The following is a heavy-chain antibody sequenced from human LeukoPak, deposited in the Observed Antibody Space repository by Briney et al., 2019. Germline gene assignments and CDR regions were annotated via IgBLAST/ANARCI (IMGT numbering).Heavy chain of an antibody. CDR2: ISSSSSYI. J-gene: IGHJ6*01. CDR3: ARTMVLGNYSYGMDV. Sequence: GGSLRLSCAASGFTFSSYTMNWVRQAPGKGLEWVSSISSSSSYIYYADSVKGRFTISRDNAKNSLYLQMNSVGAEDTAVYYCARTMVLGNYSYGMDVWGQGTTVTVSS. D-gene: IGHD3-10*01. CDR1: GFTFSSYT. V-gene: IGHV3-21*01.